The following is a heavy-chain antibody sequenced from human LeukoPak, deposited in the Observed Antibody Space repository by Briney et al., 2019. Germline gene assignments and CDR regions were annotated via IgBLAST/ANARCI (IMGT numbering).Heavy chain of an antibody. CDR2: ISSSSSYI. CDR3: ARDIVLRYFDWLSSYYYYYYGMDV. Sequence: PGGSLRLSCAASGFTFSSYSMSWVRQAPGKGLEWVSSISSSSSYIYYADSVKGRFTISRDNAKNSLYLQMNSLRAEDTAVYYCARDIVLRYFDWLSSYYYYYYGMDVWGKGTTVTVSS. D-gene: IGHD3-9*01. V-gene: IGHV3-21*01. J-gene: IGHJ6*04. CDR1: GFTFSSYS.